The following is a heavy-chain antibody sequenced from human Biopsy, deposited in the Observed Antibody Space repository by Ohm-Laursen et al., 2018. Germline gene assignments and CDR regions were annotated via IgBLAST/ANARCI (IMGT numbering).Heavy chain of an antibody. D-gene: IGHD3-22*01. CDR2: VSYSGNT. CDR3: AAYYYDSSGYFYAFHY. CDR1: GASITSYY. J-gene: IGHJ4*02. Sequence: TLSLTCTVSGASITSYYWSWIRQPLGKGLEWIGYVSYSGNTKYNPSLKSRVTISADTSKNQFSLKLSSVTAADTAMYYCAAYYYDSSGYFYAFHYWGQGTLVTVSS. V-gene: IGHV4-59*08.